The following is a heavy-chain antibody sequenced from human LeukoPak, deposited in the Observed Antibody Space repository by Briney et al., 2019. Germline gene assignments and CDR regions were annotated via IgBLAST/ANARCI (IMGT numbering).Heavy chain of an antibody. V-gene: IGHV1-69*05. J-gene: IGHJ4*02. Sequence: SVKVSCKASGGTFSSHAISWVRHAPGQGLEWVGGIIPIVGTTSYAQKFQGKVTITTDESTSTGYMELRSLRSDDTAVYYCARGDSGYDYGFDNWGQGTLVTVSS. CDR1: GGTFSSHA. CDR3: ARGDSGYDYGFDN. CDR2: IIPIVGTT. D-gene: IGHD5-12*01.